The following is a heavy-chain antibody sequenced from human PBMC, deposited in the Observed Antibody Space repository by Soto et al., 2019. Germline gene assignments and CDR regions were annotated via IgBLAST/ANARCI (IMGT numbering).Heavy chain of an antibody. CDR1: GFTFSSYA. V-gene: IGHV3-30-3*01. D-gene: IGHD3-10*01. CDR2: ISYDGSNK. Sequence: QVQLVESGGGVVQPGRSLRLSCAASGFTFSSYAMHWVRQAPGKGLEWVAVISYDGSNKYYADSVKGRFTISRDNSKNTLYLQMNSLRAEDTAVYYCARGGAGSGSDRLDYWGQGTLVTVSS. CDR3: ARGGAGSGSDRLDY. J-gene: IGHJ4*02.